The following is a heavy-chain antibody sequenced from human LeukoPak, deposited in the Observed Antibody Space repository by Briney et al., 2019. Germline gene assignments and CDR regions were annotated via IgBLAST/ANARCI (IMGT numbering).Heavy chain of an antibody. J-gene: IGHJ3*02. D-gene: IGHD2-8*01. V-gene: IGHV1-18*01. CDR2: ISAYNGNT. Sequence: ASVTVSCKASGYTFTSYGISWVRQAPGQGLEWMGWISAYNGNTNYAQKLQGRVTMTTDTSTSTAYMELRSLRSDDTAVYYCARDGADIVLMVYAIDAFDIWGQGTMVTVSS. CDR1: GYTFTSYG. CDR3: ARDGADIVLMVYAIDAFDI.